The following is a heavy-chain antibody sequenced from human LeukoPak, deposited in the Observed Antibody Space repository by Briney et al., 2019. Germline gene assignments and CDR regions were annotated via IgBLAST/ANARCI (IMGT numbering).Heavy chain of an antibody. Sequence: SETLSLTCTVSGGSISSYYWSWIRQPAGKGLEWIGRIYTSGSTNYNPSLKSRVTMSVDTSKNQFSLKLSSVTAADTAVYYCARRRGCSGGSCGAFDIWGQGTMVTVSS. CDR2: IYTSGST. CDR3: ARRRGCSGGSCGAFDI. J-gene: IGHJ3*02. D-gene: IGHD2-15*01. V-gene: IGHV4-4*07. CDR1: GGSISSYY.